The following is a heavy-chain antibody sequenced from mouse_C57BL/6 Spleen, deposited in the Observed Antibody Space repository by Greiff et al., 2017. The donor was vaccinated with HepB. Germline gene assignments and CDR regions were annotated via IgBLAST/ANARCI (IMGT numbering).Heavy chain of an antibody. J-gene: IGHJ4*01. V-gene: IGHV1-72*01. CDR1: GYTFTSYW. Sequence: QVQLKQPGAELVKPGASVKLSCKASGYTFTSYWMHWVKQRPGRGLEWIGRIDPNSGGTKYNEKFKSKATLTVDKPSSTAYMQLSSLTSEDSAVYYCARILYGYDGPYYAMDYWGQGTSVTVSS. CDR3: ARILYGYDGPYYAMDY. CDR2: IDPNSGGT. D-gene: IGHD2-2*01.